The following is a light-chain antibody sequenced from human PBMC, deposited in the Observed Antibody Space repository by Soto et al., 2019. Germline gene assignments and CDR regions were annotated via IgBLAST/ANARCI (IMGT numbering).Light chain of an antibody. J-gene: IGKJ1*01. CDR2: GAS. CDR3: QHHNSYSQT. Sequence: DIQLTQSPPTLSASVGDRVTITCRASQSIRYYLAWYQQMPGKAPKLLIYGASSLQSGVRSRFSGSGSGTEFTLTISSLQPDDFATYFCQHHNSYSQTFGQGTKVEIK. V-gene: IGKV1-5*01. CDR1: QSIRYY.